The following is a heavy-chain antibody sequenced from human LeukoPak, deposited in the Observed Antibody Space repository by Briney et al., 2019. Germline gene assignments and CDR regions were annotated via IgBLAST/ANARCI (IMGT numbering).Heavy chain of an antibody. J-gene: IGHJ4*02. V-gene: IGHV3-23*01. CDR1: GFTFSYYG. CDR3: ATRGDILTGYPYYFDY. Sequence: GGTLRLSCAASGFTFSYYGMSWVRQAPGKGLEWVSSISGSDDATYYADSVKGRFTISRDSSKNTLYLQMNSLRAEDTAVYYCATRGDILTGYPYYFDYWGRGTLVTVSS. CDR2: ISGSDDAT. D-gene: IGHD3-9*01.